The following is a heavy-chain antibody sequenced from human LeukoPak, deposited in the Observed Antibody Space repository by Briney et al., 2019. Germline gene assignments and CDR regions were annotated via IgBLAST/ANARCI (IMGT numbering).Heavy chain of an antibody. CDR1: GYTFTGYY. CDR2: INPNSAGA. Sequence: ASVKVSCKASGYTFTGYYMHWVRQAPGQGLEWMGWINPNSAGANYAQKFQGWVTMTRDTSITTAYMELSRLRSDDTAVYYCAKSRGYSYATDFDYWGQGTLVTVSS. CDR3: AKSRGYSYATDFDY. V-gene: IGHV1-2*04. D-gene: IGHD5-18*01. J-gene: IGHJ4*02.